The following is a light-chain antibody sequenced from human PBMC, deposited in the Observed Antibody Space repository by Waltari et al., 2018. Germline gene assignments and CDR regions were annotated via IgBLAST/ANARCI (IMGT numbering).Light chain of an antibody. Sequence: SYEVTQPPSLSVSPGQPASLPCSGANLGHKYTSWYHQRPGQSPLLVMHQNNVRPSGIPERFSGSSSGNTATLTISGTLSMDEAVYYCQTWDLIAVTFGGGTQLTVL. CDR2: QNN. CDR3: QTWDLIAVT. J-gene: IGLJ2*01. CDR1: NLGHKY. V-gene: IGLV3-1*01.